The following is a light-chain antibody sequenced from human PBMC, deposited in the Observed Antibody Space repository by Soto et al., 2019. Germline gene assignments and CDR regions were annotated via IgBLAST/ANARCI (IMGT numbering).Light chain of an antibody. CDR1: SSDVGGYNH. Sequence: QSALTQPASVSGSPGQSITISCTGTSSDVGGYNHVSWYQLHPGKAPKLMVYEVSNRPSGVSNRLSGSKSGNTASLTISGLQAEDEADYYCFSYTSSTAYVFGTGTKVTVL. CDR3: FSYTSSTAYV. CDR2: EVS. J-gene: IGLJ1*01. V-gene: IGLV2-14*01.